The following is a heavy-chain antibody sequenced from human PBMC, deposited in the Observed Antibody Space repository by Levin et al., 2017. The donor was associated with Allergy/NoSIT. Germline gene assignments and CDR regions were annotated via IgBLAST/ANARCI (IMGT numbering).Heavy chain of an antibody. CDR2: IPHSGSA. Sequence: SETLSLTCTVSGDSISRGDYYWTWIRQLPGKGLEWIGFIPHSGSASYNPSLKSRLTLSLDTSKNHFSLKLASVTVADTAVYYCARDECAWFGECYCPDVWGQGTTVIVSS. D-gene: IGHD3-10*01. CDR1: GDSISRGDYY. J-gene: IGHJ6*02. CDR3: ARDECAWFGECYCPDV. V-gene: IGHV4-31*03.